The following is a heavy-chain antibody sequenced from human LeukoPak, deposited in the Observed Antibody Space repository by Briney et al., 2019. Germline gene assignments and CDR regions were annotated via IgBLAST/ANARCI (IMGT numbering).Heavy chain of an antibody. CDR1: GFTFSSYW. CDR2: INHNGNVN. J-gene: IGHJ4*02. CDR3: ARDPSYYYGSSGYYPPDY. D-gene: IGHD3-22*01. Sequence: GGSLRLSCAASGFTFSSYWMNWARQAPGKGLEWVASINHNGNVNYYVDSVKGRFTISRDNAKNSLYLQMNSLRAEDTAVYYGARDPSYYYGSSGYYPPDYWGQGTLVTVSS. V-gene: IGHV3-7*01.